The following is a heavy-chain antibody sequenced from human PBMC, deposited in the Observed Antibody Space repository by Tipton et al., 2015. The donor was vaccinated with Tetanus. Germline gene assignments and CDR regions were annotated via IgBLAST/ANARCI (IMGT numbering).Heavy chain of an antibody. D-gene: IGHD3-22*01. CDR3: AKGIFFDGSGYYVVDAFDI. J-gene: IGHJ3*02. Sequence: SLRLSCVASGFTFNNYAMTWVRQAAGKGLEWVSGISGSGVSRYYADSVKGRFTISRDNSKNTVYLQMNDLRAEDSAVYYCAKGIFFDGSGYYVVDAFDIWGQGTMVTVSS. CDR2: ISGSGVSR. V-gene: IGHV3-23*01. CDR1: GFTFNNYA.